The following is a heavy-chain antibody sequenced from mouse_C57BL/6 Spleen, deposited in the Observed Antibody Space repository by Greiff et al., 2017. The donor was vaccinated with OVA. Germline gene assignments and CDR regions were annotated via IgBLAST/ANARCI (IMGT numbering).Heavy chain of an antibody. V-gene: IGHV1-61*01. CDR1: GYTFTSYW. Sequence: QVQLQQPGAELVRPGSSVKLSCKASGYTFTSYWMDWVKQRPGQGLEWIGNIYPSDSETHYNQKFKDKATLTVDKSSSTAYMQLSSLTSEDSAVYYGAGGVRRRGFAYWGQGTLVTVSA. D-gene: IGHD2-14*01. J-gene: IGHJ3*01. CDR2: IYPSDSET. CDR3: AGGVRRRGFAY.